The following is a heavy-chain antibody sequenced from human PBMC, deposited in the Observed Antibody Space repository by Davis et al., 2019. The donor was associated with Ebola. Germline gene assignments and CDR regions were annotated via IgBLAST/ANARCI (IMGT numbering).Heavy chain of an antibody. D-gene: IGHD6-19*01. V-gene: IGHV4-61*05. CDR1: GGSITSSSYY. Sequence: SETLSLTCTVSGGSITSSSYYWGWIRQPPGKGLEWIGYIYYSGSTNYNPSLKSRVTISVDTSKNQFSLKLSSVTAADTAVYYCARVYSSGWGNYYYYGMDVWGKGTTVTVSA. CDR2: IYYSGST. CDR3: ARVYSSGWGNYYYYGMDV. J-gene: IGHJ6*04.